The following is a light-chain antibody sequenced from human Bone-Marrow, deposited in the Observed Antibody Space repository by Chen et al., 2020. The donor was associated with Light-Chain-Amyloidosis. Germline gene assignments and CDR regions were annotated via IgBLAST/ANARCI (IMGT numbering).Light chain of an antibody. CDR2: GSS. Sequence: EIVLTQSPGTLSLSPGEGANLSCRASQTISSNYLNWYQQKFGQAPRLLIYGSSSRATGIPDRFAGSGASADFTLTINRLEPEDFGMYYCKQYGTSPLAFGGGTKVDIK. V-gene: IGKV3-20*01. CDR3: KQYGTSPLA. J-gene: IGKJ4*01. CDR1: QTISSNY.